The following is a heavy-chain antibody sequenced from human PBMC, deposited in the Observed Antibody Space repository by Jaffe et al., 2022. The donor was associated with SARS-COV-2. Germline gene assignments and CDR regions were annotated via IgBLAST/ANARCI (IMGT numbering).Heavy chain of an antibody. CDR3: ASAPNDYYFDY. V-gene: IGHV4-61*02. J-gene: IGHJ4*02. Sequence: VQLLESGPGLVKPSQTLSLTCTVSGASISSDSAPWSWFRQPAGKGLEWIGRIYTSGSTIYNPSLNSRVTISVDASQNQFSLKVNSVTAADTAMYFCASAPNDYYFDYWGQGALVTVSS. CDR2: IYTSGST. D-gene: IGHD3-3*01. CDR1: GASISSDS.